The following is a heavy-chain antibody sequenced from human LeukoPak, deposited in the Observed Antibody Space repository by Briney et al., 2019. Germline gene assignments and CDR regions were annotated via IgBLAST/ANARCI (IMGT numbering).Heavy chain of an antibody. CDR2: IYSSGST. CDR1: GGSISSYY. J-gene: IGHJ4*02. Sequence: SETLSLTCTVSGGSISSYYWSWIRQPAGKGLEWIGRIYSSGSTNYNPSLKSRVTMSVDTSKNQFSLKLSSVTAADTAVYYCARIPTVTNPFDYWGQGTLVTVSS. V-gene: IGHV4-4*07. CDR3: ARIPTVTNPFDY. D-gene: IGHD4-17*01.